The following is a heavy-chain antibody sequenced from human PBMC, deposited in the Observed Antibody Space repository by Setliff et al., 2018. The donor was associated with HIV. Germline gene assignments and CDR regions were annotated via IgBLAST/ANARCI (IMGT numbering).Heavy chain of an antibody. CDR1: GFKFHNYG. Sequence: GGSLRLSCAASGFKFHNYGMNWVRQAPGKGPEWVSSISGSSVFIFYADSVKGRFTIARDDAKNSLYLQMNSLRADGTAVYYCTRVGSSGWEARFDYWGQGTLVTVSS. V-gene: IGHV3-21*01. CDR2: ISGSSVFI. D-gene: IGHD6-19*01. J-gene: IGHJ4*02. CDR3: TRVGSSGWEARFDY.